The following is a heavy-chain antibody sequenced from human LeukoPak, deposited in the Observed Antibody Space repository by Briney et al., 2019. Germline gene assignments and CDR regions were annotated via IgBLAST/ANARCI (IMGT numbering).Heavy chain of an antibody. Sequence: SQTLSLTCAISGDSFSSNSAAWNWIRQSPSRGLEWLGRTYYRSKWYNDYAVSVQSRITINADTSKNQFSLQVNSVTPEDTAVYYCARQYDSSLKQWGQGTLVTVSS. D-gene: IGHD3-22*01. CDR2: TYYRSKWYN. J-gene: IGHJ4*02. V-gene: IGHV6-1*01. CDR1: GDSFSSNSAA. CDR3: ARQYDSSLKQ.